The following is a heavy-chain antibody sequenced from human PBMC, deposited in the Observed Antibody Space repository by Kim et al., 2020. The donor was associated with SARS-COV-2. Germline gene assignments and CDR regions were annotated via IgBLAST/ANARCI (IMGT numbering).Heavy chain of an antibody. J-gene: IGHJ4*02. CDR1: GYSFTTYW. V-gene: IGHV5-51*01. CDR2: IYPGDSDT. Sequence: GESLKISCKGSGYSFTTYWVAWVRQMPGKGLEWMGIIYPGDSDTRYSPSFQGQAIISADKSIGTAYLQWSSLKASDTAIYYCARRGVAVESYFDHWGQGTLVTVSS. D-gene: IGHD3-10*01. CDR3: ARRGVAVESYFDH.